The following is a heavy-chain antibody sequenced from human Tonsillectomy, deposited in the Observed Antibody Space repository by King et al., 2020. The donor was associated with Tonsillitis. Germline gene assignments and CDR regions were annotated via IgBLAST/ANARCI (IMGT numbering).Heavy chain of an antibody. CDR2: IKRDGSTQ. Sequence: VQLVESGGGLVQPGGSLRLSCAASGFTFSNYGMGWVRRAPGKGLEWVANIKRDGSTQYYGDSVKGRFTISRDNAKNSVYLHMNSLRAEDTAVYYCVRYGSWCFNLWGEGTLVTVPS. V-gene: IGHV3-7*01. J-gene: IGHJ4*02. CDR3: VRYGSWCFNL. D-gene: IGHD1-26*01. CDR1: GFTFSNYG.